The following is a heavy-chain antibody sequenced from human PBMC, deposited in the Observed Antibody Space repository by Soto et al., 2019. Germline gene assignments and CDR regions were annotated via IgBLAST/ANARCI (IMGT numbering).Heavy chain of an antibody. CDR2: ISTYNGKT. CDR1: GYTFTSYD. D-gene: IGHD1-26*01. V-gene: IGHV1-18*01. CDR3: ARGMGQPLDY. Sequence: QVQLVQSGAEVKKPGASVKVSCKASGYTFTSYDISWVRQAPGQGLEWMGWISTYNGKTNYAQKLQGRVTITTDTPTRTAYMELRSLGSDDTAVYYCARGMGQPLDYSGQGTLVTVSS. J-gene: IGHJ4*02.